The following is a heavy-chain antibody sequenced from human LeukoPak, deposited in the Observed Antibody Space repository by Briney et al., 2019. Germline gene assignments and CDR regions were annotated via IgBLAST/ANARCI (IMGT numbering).Heavy chain of an antibody. CDR2: ISGSGSST. Sequence: PGGSLRLSCAASGFTFSSYAMSWVRQAPGKGLEWVSAISGSGSSTYYAESVKGRFTISRDNSKNTLYLQMKSLRAEDTAVYYCAKSLTYYYDSSGSKSTPDYWGQGTLVTVSS. CDR3: AKSLTYYYDSSGSKSTPDY. V-gene: IGHV3-23*01. J-gene: IGHJ4*02. CDR1: GFTFSSYA. D-gene: IGHD3-22*01.